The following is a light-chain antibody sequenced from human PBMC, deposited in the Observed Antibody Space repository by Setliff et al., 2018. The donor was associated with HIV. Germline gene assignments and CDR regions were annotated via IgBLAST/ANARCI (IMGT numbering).Light chain of an antibody. CDR1: SSDVGGYNY. CDR3: CSFTNSISYV. J-gene: IGLJ1*01. V-gene: IGLV2-14*01. Sequence: QSALTQPASVSGPPGQSITTSCTGTSSDVGGYNYVSWYQQHPGKAPKLMIYEVSNRPSRVSNRFSGSKSGNTASLTISGLQTEDEADYYCCSFTNSISYVFGTGTKVTVL. CDR2: EVS.